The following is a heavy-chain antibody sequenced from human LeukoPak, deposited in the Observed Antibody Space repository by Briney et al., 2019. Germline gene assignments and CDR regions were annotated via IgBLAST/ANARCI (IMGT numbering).Heavy chain of an antibody. Sequence: GGSLRLSCAASGFTFSSYSMTWVRQAPGKGLEWASSISSSSSYIYYADSVKGRFTISRDNAKSSLYLQMNSLRAEDTAVYYCARAPQGYFDYWGQGTLVTVSS. CDR3: ARAPQGYFDY. CDR2: ISSSSSYI. V-gene: IGHV3-21*01. J-gene: IGHJ4*02. CDR1: GFTFSSYS.